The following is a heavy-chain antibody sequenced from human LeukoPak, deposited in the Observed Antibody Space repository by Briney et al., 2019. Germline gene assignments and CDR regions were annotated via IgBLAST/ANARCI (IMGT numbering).Heavy chain of an antibody. D-gene: IGHD1-1*01. CDR3: AKLLSAGTTSDY. J-gene: IGHJ4*02. Sequence: PGGSLRLSCAASGFTFSSYGTHWVRQAPGKGLEWVAVISYDGSNKYYADSVKGRFTISRDNSKNTLYLQMNSLRAEDTAVYYCAKLLSAGTTSDYWGQETLVTVSS. CDR1: GFTFSSYG. CDR2: ISYDGSNK. V-gene: IGHV3-30*18.